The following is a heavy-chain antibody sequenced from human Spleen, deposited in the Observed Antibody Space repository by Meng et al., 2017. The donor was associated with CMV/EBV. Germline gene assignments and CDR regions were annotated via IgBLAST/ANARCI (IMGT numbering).Heavy chain of an antibody. CDR1: GFTFVDYA. J-gene: IGHJ4*02. D-gene: IGHD2-15*01. V-gene: IGHV3-49*04. CDR2: IRSKGYGGTT. CDR3: TRAGVVVVAAPFDY. Sequence: GESLKISCTASGFTFVDYAMSWVRRTPGKGLEWVGFIRSKGYGGTTEYAASVKGRFTISRDDSKGIAYLQMNSLKIEDTAMYYCTRAGVVVVAAPFDYWGQGTLVTVSS.